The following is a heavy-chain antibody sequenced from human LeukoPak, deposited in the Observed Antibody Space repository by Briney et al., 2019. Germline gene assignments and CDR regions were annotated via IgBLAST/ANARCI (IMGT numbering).Heavy chain of an antibody. J-gene: IGHJ6*04. CDR3: AGGLRTAYPHYYYGVDV. Sequence: GGSLRLSCTASGFTFSRYWMTWVRQAPGKGLECVANIEQDGSKKYYVDSVKGRFTISRDNAKNSLYLQMNSLRAEDTAVYYCAGGLRTAYPHYYYGVDVWGKGITVTVFS. CDR2: IEQDGSKK. D-gene: IGHD2-21*02. CDR1: GFTFSRYW. V-gene: IGHV3-7*03.